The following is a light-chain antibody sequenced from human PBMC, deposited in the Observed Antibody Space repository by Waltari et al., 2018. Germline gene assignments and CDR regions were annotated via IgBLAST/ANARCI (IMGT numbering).Light chain of an antibody. Sequence: QSVLTQPPSASGTPGQRVTISCSGSSSNIGSNTVNWYQQLPGTAPKLLVYSNKQRPSGVPDRFSGSKSGTSASRAISGLQSEDEADYYCAAWDDSLNGRVVFGGGTKLTVL. J-gene: IGLJ2*01. CDR2: SNK. CDR3: AAWDDSLNGRVV. CDR1: SSNIGSNT. V-gene: IGLV1-44*01.